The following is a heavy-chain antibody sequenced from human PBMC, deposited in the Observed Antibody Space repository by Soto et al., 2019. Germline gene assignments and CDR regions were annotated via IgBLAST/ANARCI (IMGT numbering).Heavy chain of an antibody. V-gene: IGHV1-2*04. D-gene: IGHD3-10*01. CDR3: ARDYYGSGSSAYYYGMDV. CDR1: GYTFTGYY. CDR2: INPNSGGT. J-gene: IGHJ6*02. Sequence: QVQLVQSGAEVKKPGASVKFSCKASGYTFTGYYMHWVRQAPGQGLEWMGWINPNSGGTNYAQKFQGWVTMTRETYISTDYLELSRVISDDTAVYYCARDYYGSGSSAYYYGMDVWGQGPTVTVSS.